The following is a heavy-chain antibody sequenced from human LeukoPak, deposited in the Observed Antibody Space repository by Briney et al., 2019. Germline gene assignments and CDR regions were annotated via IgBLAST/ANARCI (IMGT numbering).Heavy chain of an antibody. V-gene: IGHV1-69*13. CDR2: IIPIFGTA. J-gene: IGHJ4*02. CDR3: AREDSALYRYFDY. CDR1: GGTFNSYA. Sequence: ASVKVSCKASGGTFNSYAISWVRQAPGQGLEWMGGIIPIFGTANYAQKFQGRVTITADESTSTAYMELSSLRSEDTAVYYCAREDSALYRYFDYWGQGTLVTVSS. D-gene: IGHD2-2*02.